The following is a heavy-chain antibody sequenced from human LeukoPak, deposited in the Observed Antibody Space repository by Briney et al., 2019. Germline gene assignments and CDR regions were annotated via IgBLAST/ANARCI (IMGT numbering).Heavy chain of an antibody. V-gene: IGHV3-30-3*01. D-gene: IGHD1-26*01. CDR2: ISYDGSNK. J-gene: IGHJ4*02. CDR3: ARSVGATRD. CDR1: GITFITYA. Sequence: GGSLRLSCAASGITFITYAMHWVRQTPGKGLEWVAVISYDGSNKYYADSVKGRFTISRDNPKNTLYLQMNSLRAEDTAVYYCARSVGATRDGGQGTLVTVSS.